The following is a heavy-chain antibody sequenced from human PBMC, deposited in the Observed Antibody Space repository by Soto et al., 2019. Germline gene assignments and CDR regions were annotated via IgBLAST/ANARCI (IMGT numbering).Heavy chain of an antibody. CDR2: ISSDGSNE. Sequence: QVQLVESGGGVVQPARSLRLSCAASGFIFSYYSIHWVRQAPGKGLEWVAVISSDGSNENYADSVNGRFTISRDNSKNTLDLQMNSLRVEDTAVYYCASLTSTRGGGDCHSGWFDPWGQGTLVTVSS. V-gene: IGHV3-30-3*01. CDR1: GFIFSYYS. CDR3: ASLTSTRGGGDCHSGWFDP. D-gene: IGHD2-21*02. J-gene: IGHJ5*02.